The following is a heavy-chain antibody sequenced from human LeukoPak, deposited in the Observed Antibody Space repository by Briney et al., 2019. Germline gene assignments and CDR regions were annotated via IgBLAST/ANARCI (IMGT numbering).Heavy chain of an antibody. D-gene: IGHD3-10*01. Sequence: GGSLRLSCAASGFTFDDYAMHWVRQAPGKGLEWVSLISWDGGSTYYADSVKGRFTISRDNSKNSLYLQMNSLRTEDTALYYCAKDIGVWFGEEGAFDIWGQGTMVTVSS. V-gene: IGHV3-43D*03. CDR3: AKDIGVWFGEEGAFDI. CDR1: GFTFDDYA. J-gene: IGHJ3*02. CDR2: ISWDGGST.